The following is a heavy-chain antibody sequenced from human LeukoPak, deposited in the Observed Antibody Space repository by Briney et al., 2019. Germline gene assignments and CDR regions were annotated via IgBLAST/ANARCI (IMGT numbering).Heavy chain of an antibody. Sequence: SQTKSLTCTVSGGYISRGGYFCGWIRQHPGKGLEWIGYIDESGTTHYNAALKSRLTISVDVSKNQFSLKLTSALAADTAVYYCARSLIAPSLGAGACFGPWGRGTLVTVSS. D-gene: IGHD3-16*02. CDR3: ARSLIAPSLGAGACFGP. J-gene: IGHJ5*02. CDR1: GGYISRGGYF. CDR2: IDESGTT. V-gene: IGHV4-31*03.